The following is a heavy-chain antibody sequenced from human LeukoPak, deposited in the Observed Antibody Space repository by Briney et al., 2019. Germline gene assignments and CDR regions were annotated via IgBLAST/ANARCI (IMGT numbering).Heavy chain of an antibody. CDR1: GGTFSSYA. D-gene: IGHD2-2*01. CDR3: ARDEADQLPLWGY. CDR2: INTNTGNP. J-gene: IGHJ4*02. V-gene: IGHV7-4-1*02. Sequence: ASVKVSCKASGGTFSSYAISWVRQAPGQGLEWMGWINTNTGNPTYAQGFTGRFVFSLDTSVSTAYLQISSLKAEDTAVYYCARDEADQLPLWGYWGQGTLVTVSS.